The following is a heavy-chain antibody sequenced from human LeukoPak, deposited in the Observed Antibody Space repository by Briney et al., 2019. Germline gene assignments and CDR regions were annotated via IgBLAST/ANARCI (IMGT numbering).Heavy chain of an antibody. CDR3: AKDFCSGRSCYSLEY. D-gene: IGHD2-15*01. J-gene: IGHJ4*02. CDR2: ITWDGGTT. Sequence: GGSLRLSCAASGFTFDDYAMHWVRQAPGKGLERVAVITWDGGTTYYSDSVKGRFTISRDNSKNSLYLQMNSLRSEDTALYYCAKDFCSGRSCYSLEYWGRGTLVTVSS. CDR1: GFTFDDYA. V-gene: IGHV3-43D*04.